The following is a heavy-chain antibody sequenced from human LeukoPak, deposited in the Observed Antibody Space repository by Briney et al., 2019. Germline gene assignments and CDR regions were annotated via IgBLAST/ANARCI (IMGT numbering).Heavy chain of an antibody. CDR2: ISAYSGNT. Sequence: ASVKVSCKASGYTFTRYGITWVRQAPGQGLEWMGWISAYSGNTNYAQKFQGRLTVTTDTSTNTAYMELRSLRPDDTAVYYCARDFFHGHCSGLTCFLLDSWGQGSLVTVSS. D-gene: IGHD2-15*01. CDR3: ARDFFHGHCSGLTCFLLDS. CDR1: GYTFTRYG. J-gene: IGHJ4*02. V-gene: IGHV1-18*01.